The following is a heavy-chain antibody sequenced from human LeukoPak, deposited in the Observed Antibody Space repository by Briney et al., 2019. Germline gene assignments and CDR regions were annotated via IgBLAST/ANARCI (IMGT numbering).Heavy chain of an antibody. J-gene: IGHJ4*02. D-gene: IGHD4-17*01. CDR3: ARKNYGDGSDY. CDR2: INPSGGST. Sequence: ASVKVSCKASGYTFTSYDINWVRQAPGQGLEWMGIINPSGGSTNYAEKFQGRVTMTRDTSTSTVYMELSSLRSEDTAVYYCARKNYGDGSDYWGQGTLVTVSS. V-gene: IGHV1-46*01. CDR1: GYTFTSYD.